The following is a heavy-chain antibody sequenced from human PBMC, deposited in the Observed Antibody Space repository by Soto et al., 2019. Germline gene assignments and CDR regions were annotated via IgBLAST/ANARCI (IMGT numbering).Heavy chain of an antibody. CDR1: GFTFRSYW. J-gene: IGHJ4*02. Sequence: GVSLRLSCVASGFTFRSYWMHWIRQAPGKGLVWVSHINGDGSTTSYADSVKGRFTISRDNAKNTVYLQMNSLRDEDTAVYYCARGGGYSYGYIGYWGQGT. V-gene: IGHV3-74*01. D-gene: IGHD5-18*01. CDR2: INGDGSTT. CDR3: ARGGGYSYGYIGY.